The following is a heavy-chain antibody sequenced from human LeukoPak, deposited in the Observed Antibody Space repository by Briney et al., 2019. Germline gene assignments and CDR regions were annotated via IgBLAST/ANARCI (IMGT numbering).Heavy chain of an antibody. J-gene: IGHJ4*02. CDR3: ASTSWLQSSYYFDY. CDR2: IYYSGSI. CDR1: GGSISSHY. V-gene: IGHV4-59*08. Sequence: SETLSLTCTVSGGSISSHYWSWIRQPPGKGLEWIGYIYYSGSINYNPSLKSRVTISVDTSKNQFSLKLSSVTAADTAVYYCASTSWLQSSYYFDYWGQGTLVTVSS. D-gene: IGHD5-24*01.